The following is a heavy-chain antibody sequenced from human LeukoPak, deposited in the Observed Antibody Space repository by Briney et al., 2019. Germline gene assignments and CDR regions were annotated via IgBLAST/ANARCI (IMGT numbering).Heavy chain of an antibody. CDR2: ISGSGGST. Sequence: GGSLRLSCAASGFTFSSYAMSWVRQAPGKGLEWVSAISGSGGSTYCADSVKGRFTISRDNSKNTLYLQMNSLRAEDTALYYCAKDVRDCRSTSCYTYYYYYGMDVWGQGTTVTVSS. V-gene: IGHV3-23*01. CDR1: GFTFSSYA. J-gene: IGHJ6*02. D-gene: IGHD2-2*02. CDR3: AKDVRDCRSTSCYTYYYYYGMDV.